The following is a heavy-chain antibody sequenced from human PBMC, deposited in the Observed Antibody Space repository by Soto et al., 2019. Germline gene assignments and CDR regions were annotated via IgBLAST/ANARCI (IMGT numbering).Heavy chain of an antibody. D-gene: IGHD2-15*01. V-gene: IGHV4-39*01. J-gene: IGHJ5*02. CDR3: ARKWRSCSGGSCYLGNWFDP. CDR1: GGSISSSSYY. CDR2: IYYSGST. Sequence: KPSETLSLTCTVSGGSISSSSYYWGWIRQPPGKGLEWIGSIYYSGSTYYNPSLKSRVTISVDTSKNQFSLKLSSVTAADTAVYYCARKWRSCSGGSCYLGNWFDPWGQGTLVTVSS.